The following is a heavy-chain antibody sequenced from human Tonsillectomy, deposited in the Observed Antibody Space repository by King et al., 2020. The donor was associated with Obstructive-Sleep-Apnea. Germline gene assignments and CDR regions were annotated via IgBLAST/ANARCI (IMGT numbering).Heavy chain of an antibody. Sequence: TLQESGPTLVKPTQTLTLTCTFSGFSLSTSGVGVGWIRQPPGKALEWLGLIYWDDDKRYSPSLKSRLTITKDTSKNQVVLTMTNMDPVDTATYYCAQRAVVYGDYFPQPFTYWGQGTLVTVSS. V-gene: IGHV2-5*02. J-gene: IGHJ4*02. CDR1: GFSLSTSGVG. D-gene: IGHD4-17*01. CDR2: IYWDDDK. CDR3: AQRAVVYGDYFPQPFTY.